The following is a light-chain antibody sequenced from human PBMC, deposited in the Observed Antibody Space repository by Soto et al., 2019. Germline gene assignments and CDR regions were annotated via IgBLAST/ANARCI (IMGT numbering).Light chain of an antibody. CDR2: GAS. CDR1: QSVSSN. CDR3: QQYNNWPLA. V-gene: IGKV3-15*01. Sequence: EIVMTQSPATLSVSPGERATLSCRASQSVSSNLAWYQQKPGQAPRLLIYGASTRATGIPARFSGSGSGTEFTLTISSLQSADSAVYYCQQYNNWPLAFGGGTKVEIK. J-gene: IGKJ4*01.